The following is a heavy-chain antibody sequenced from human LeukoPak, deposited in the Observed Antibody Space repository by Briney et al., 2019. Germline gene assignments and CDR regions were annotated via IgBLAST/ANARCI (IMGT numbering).Heavy chain of an antibody. CDR2: INHSGST. V-gene: IGHV4-34*01. CDR1: GGSFSGYY. CDR3: ARGGYSYGDSNWFDP. D-gene: IGHD5-18*01. Sequence: PSETLSLTCAVSGGSFSGYYWSWIRQPPGKGLEWIGEINHSGSTNYNPSLKSRVTISVDTSKNQFSLKLSSVTAADTAVYSCARGGYSYGDSNWFDPWGQGTLVTVSS. J-gene: IGHJ5*02.